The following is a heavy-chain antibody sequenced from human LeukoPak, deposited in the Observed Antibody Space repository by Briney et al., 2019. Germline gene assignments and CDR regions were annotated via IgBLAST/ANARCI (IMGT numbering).Heavy chain of an antibody. CDR3: ARDLQFGTTGRGWFDP. V-gene: IGHV1-69*06. D-gene: IGHD1-1*01. J-gene: IGHJ5*02. CDR2: IIPIFGTA. CDR1: GGTFSSYA. Sequence: SVKVSCKASGGTFSSYAISWVRQAPGQGLEWMGGIIPIFGTANYAQKFQGRVTITADKSTSTAYMELSSLRSEDTAVYYCARDLQFGTTGRGWFDPWGQGTLVTVSS.